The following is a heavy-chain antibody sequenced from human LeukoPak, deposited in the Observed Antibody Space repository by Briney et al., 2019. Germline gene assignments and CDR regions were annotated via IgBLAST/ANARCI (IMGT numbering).Heavy chain of an antibody. J-gene: IGHJ6*03. Sequence: SETLSLTCTVSNYSINNGYYWGWIRQPPGRGLEWIGSIYHSGFTYSNPSLTSRLTMSIDASKNEFSLRLSSVTAADTAVYYCAAHYYDSSGYLDPYYYYYMDVWGKGTTVTVSS. CDR1: NYSINNGYY. CDR3: AAHYYDSSGYLDPYYYYYMDV. V-gene: IGHV4-38-2*02. CDR2: IYHSGFT. D-gene: IGHD3-22*01.